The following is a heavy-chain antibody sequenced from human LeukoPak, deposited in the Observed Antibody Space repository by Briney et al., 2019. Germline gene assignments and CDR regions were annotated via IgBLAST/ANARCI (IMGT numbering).Heavy chain of an antibody. CDR3: ARSVQSLLAVAATTPIDY. Sequence: GASVKVSCKASGYTFTSYGISWVRQAPGEGREWMGWIIAYNGNTNYAQKLQGRVTMTTDTSTSTAYMELRSLRSDDTAVYYCARSVQSLLAVAATTPIDYWGQGTLVTVSS. CDR1: GYTFTSYG. V-gene: IGHV1-18*01. D-gene: IGHD6-19*01. CDR2: IIAYNGNT. J-gene: IGHJ4*02.